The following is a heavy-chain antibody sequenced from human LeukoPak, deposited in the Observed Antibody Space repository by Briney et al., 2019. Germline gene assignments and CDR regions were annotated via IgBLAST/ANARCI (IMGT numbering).Heavy chain of an antibody. CDR3: AKDNYYGDYEVTSIFGVD. CDR2: IRYDGTNK. CDR1: GFTFSSHG. V-gene: IGHV3-30*02. D-gene: IGHD4-17*01. J-gene: IGHJ4*02. Sequence: PGGSLRLSCAASGFTFSSHGMHWVRQAPGKGLEWVAFIRYDGTNKYYADSMKGRFNISRDNFKNTLYLQMNSLRAEDTAVYYCAKDNYYGDYEVTSIFGVDWGQGTLVTVSS.